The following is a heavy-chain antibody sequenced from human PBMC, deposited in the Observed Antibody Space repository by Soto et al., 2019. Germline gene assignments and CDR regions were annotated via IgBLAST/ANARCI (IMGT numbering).Heavy chain of an antibody. CDR2: IKSKTDGGTT. J-gene: IGHJ6*03. D-gene: IGHD6-13*01. Sequence: DPGGRWISQTKGKGLEWVGRIKSKTDGGTTDYAAPVKGRFTISRDDSKNTLYLQMHSLKTEDTAVYYCTTVLAAAGPSNYYYYYMDVWGKGTTVTVSS. V-gene: IGHV3-15*01. CDR3: TTVLAAAGPSNYYYYYMDV. CDR1: DPG.